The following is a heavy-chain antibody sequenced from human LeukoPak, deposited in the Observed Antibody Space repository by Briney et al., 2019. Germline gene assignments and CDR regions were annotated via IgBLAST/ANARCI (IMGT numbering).Heavy chain of an antibody. J-gene: IGHJ2*01. CDR2: IYYSGTT. Sequence: SETLSLTCTVSGGPINSHYWTWVRQHPGKGLEWIGYIYYSGTTYFNPSLKSRVTISVDTSKNQFSLKLSSVTAADTAVYYCARDRGRKYQLQYWYFDLWGRGTLVTVSS. CDR1: GGPINSHY. D-gene: IGHD2-2*01. V-gene: IGHV4-59*06. CDR3: ARDRGRKYQLQYWYFDL.